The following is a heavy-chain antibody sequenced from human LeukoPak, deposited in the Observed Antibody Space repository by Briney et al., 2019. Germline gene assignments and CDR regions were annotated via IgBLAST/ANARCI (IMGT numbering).Heavy chain of an antibody. CDR3: ARIDSSGYYYWDWYFDL. J-gene: IGHJ2*01. Sequence: SQTLSLTCTVSGGSISSGDYYWSWIRQPPGKGLEWIGYIYYSGSTYYNPSLKSRVTISVDTSKNQFSLKLSSVTAADTAVYYCARIDSSGYYYWDWYFDLWGRGTLVTASS. D-gene: IGHD3-22*01. CDR2: IYYSGST. V-gene: IGHV4-30-4*01. CDR1: GGSISSGDYY.